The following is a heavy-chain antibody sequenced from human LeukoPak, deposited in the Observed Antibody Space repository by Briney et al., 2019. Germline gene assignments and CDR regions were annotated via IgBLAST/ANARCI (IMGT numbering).Heavy chain of an antibody. D-gene: IGHD3-10*01. CDR2: INHSGST. J-gene: IGHJ5*02. CDR1: GGSFSGYY. Sequence: PSETLSLTCAVYGGSFSGYYWSWIRQPPGKGLEWVGEINHSGSTNYNPSLKSRVTISVDTSKNQFSLKLSSVTAADTAVYYCARVLRSYYYGSGSLGDWFDPWGQGTLVTVSS. CDR3: ARVLRSYYYGSGSLGDWFDP. V-gene: IGHV4-34*01.